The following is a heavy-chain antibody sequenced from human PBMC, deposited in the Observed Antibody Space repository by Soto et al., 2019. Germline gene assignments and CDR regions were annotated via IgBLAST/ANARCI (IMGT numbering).Heavy chain of an antibody. CDR2: IRNKANSYST. Sequence: EVQLVESGGSLVQPGASLRLSCAASGFTFSDHYMEWVRQAPGKGLEWVGRIRNKANSYSTEYAASVKGRFTISRDDSMNSLYLQMNSLKTEDTAVFYCARYSGSYSRGFDYWGQGTPVTVSS. J-gene: IGHJ4*02. D-gene: IGHD1-26*01. CDR1: GFTFSDHY. CDR3: ARYSGSYSRGFDY. V-gene: IGHV3-72*01.